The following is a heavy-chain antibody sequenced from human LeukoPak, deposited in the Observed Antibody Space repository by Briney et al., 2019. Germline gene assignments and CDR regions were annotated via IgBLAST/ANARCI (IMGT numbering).Heavy chain of an antibody. Sequence: GGSLRLSCAASGVTFSSYAMSWVRQAPGKGLEWVSAISGSGGSTYYADSVKGRFTFSRDNSKNTLYLQMNSLRAQDTAVYYCATSIAARSFDYWGQGTLVTVPS. CDR3: ATSIAARSFDY. V-gene: IGHV3-23*01. J-gene: IGHJ4*02. CDR1: GVTFSSYA. CDR2: ISGSGGST. D-gene: IGHD6-6*01.